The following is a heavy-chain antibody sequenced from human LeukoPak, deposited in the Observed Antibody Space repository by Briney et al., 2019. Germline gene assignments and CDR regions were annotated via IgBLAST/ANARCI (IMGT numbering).Heavy chain of an antibody. J-gene: IGHJ3*02. CDR2: IISLSGLYT. CDR1: GFTFSDSY. Sequence: PAGTLRLTCAASGFTFSDSYLSWIRQSPGKGLEWLAYIISLSGLYTNYADSVKGRFTVSRDNTKNSLYLQMNSLRAEDTAVYYCARDRDYGGNSHVFDIWGQGTVVTVSP. V-gene: IGHV3-11*05. CDR3: ARDRDYGGNSHVFDI. D-gene: IGHD4-23*01.